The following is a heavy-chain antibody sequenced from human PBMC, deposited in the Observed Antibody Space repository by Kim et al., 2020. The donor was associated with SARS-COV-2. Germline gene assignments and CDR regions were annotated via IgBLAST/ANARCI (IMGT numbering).Heavy chain of an antibody. CDR2: VESKTDGGTT. V-gene: IGHV3-15*04. CDR3: ATERRYLGVHYNYGMDV. Sequence: GGSLRLSCAASGFTFTNAWMIWVRQAPGKGLEWVGRVESKTDGGTTDYAAPVKGRFTISRDDSKNNLYLQMNSLRTEDTAVYYCATERRYLGVHYNYGMDVWGQGTTVTVSS. J-gene: IGHJ6*02. CDR1: GFTFTNAW. D-gene: IGHD3-9*01.